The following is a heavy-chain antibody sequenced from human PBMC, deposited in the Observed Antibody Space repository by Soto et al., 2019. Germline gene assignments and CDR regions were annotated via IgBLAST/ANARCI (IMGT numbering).Heavy chain of an antibody. CDR2: ISPYNGNA. CDR1: GYTFTSYG. V-gene: IGHV1-18*01. J-gene: IGHJ5*01. D-gene: IGHD2-15*01. Sequence: ASVKVSCKTSGYTFTSYGITWVRQAPGQGLEWMGWISPYNGNADYAQRFQDRVTMITDTSTSTAYMELRSLRSVDTAVYYCARTYCSGGTCYDSWGQGTLVTVSS. CDR3: ARTYCSGGTCYDS.